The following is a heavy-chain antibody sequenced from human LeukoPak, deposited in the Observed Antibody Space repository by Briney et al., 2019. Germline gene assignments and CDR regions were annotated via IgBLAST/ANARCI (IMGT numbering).Heavy chain of an antibody. V-gene: IGHV5-51*01. Sequence: PGESLKISCKGSGYSFTSHWIGWVRQMPGKGLEWMGIVSPSDSDTRYSPSFQGQVTISADKSITTAYLQWSSLKASDTATYYCVRQPRVHTPDFWGQGTLVTVSS. J-gene: IGHJ4*02. D-gene: IGHD1-1*01. CDR1: GYSFTSHW. CDR3: VRQPRVHTPDF. CDR2: VSPSDSDT.